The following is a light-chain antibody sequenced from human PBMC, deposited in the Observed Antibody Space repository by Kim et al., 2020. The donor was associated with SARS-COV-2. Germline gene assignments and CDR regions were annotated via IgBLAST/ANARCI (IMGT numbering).Light chain of an antibody. Sequence: SASVGSRVTITCRTSQGVNIWLAWYQQKPGKAPKLLIYTTSSLQSGVPSRFSGSGSGTDFTLTIDGLQPEDFTTYYCQQAKSFPYSFGQGTKLEI. V-gene: IGKV1-12*01. CDR3: QQAKSFPYS. CDR1: QGVNIW. CDR2: TTS. J-gene: IGKJ2*01.